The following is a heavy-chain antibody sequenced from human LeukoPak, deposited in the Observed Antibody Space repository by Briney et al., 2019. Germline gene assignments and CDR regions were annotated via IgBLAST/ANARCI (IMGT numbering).Heavy chain of an antibody. CDR2: INHSGST. Sequence: SETLSLTCTVSGGSITRFYWSWIRQPPGKGLEWIGEINHSGSTNYNPSLKSRVTISVDTSKNQFSLKLSSVTAADTAVYYCASLRKRGGAFDIWGQGTMVTVSS. CDR1: GGSITRFY. V-gene: IGHV4-34*01. CDR3: ASLRKRGGAFDI. J-gene: IGHJ3*02.